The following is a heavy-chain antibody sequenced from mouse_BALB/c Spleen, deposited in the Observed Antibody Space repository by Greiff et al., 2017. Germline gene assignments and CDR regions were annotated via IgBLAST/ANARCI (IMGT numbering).Heavy chain of an antibody. J-gene: IGHJ3*01. CDR3: ARRGDYGYDWFAY. V-gene: IGHV1-31*01. Sequence: EVKLQESGPELVKPGASVKISCKASGYSFTGYYMHWVKQSHVKSLEWIGRINPYNGATSYNQNFKDKASLTVDKSSSTAYMELHSLTSEDSAVYYCARRGDYGYDWFAYWGQGTLVTVSA. CDR1: GYSFTGYY. D-gene: IGHD2-2*01. CDR2: INPYNGAT.